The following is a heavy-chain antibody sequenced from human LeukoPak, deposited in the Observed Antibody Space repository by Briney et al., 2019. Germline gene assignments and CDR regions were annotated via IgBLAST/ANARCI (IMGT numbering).Heavy chain of an antibody. CDR2: INQDGSAK. V-gene: IGHV3-7*01. CDR3: ASAPNENYFDF. J-gene: IGHJ4*02. CDR1: GFTFSSYW. Sequence: GGSLRLSCAASGFTFSSYWMSWVRQAPGKGLEWVANINQDGSAKDYGGSVEGRFTISRDNAKNSLYLQMNSLTAEDTAVYFCASAPNENYFDFWGQGTLVTVSS.